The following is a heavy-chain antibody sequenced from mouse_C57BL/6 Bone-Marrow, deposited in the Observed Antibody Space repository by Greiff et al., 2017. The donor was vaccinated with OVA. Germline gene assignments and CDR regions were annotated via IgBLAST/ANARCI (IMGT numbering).Heavy chain of an antibody. V-gene: IGHV14-4*01. J-gene: IGHJ2*01. CDR2: IDPENGDT. CDR1: GFNIKDDY. D-gene: IGHD2-4*01. CDR3: TTSDSGDY. Sequence: VQLKQSGAELVRPGASVKLSCTASGFNIKDDYMHWVKQRPEQGLEWIGWIDPENGDTEYASKFQGKATITADTSSNTAYLQLSSLTSEDTAVYYCTTSDSGDYWGQGTTLTVSS.